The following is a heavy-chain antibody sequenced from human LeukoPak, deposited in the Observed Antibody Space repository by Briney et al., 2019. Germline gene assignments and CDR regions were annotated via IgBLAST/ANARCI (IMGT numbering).Heavy chain of an antibody. CDR1: GFTFSDYY. V-gene: IGHV3-11*01. CDR3: ARDPDTMVRGPPTWFDP. CDR2: ISSSGSTI. J-gene: IGHJ5*02. Sequence: GGSLRLSCAASGFTFSDYYMSWIRQAPGKGLEWVSYISSSGSTIYYADSVKGRFTISRDNAKNSLYLQMNSLRAEDTAVYYCARDPDTMVRGPPTWFDPWGQGTLVTVSS. D-gene: IGHD3-10*01.